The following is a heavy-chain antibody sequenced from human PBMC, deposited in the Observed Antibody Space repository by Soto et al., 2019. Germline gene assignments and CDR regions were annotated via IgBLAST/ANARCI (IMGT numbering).Heavy chain of an antibody. J-gene: IGHJ4*02. CDR1: GGSISRGGYY. CDR3: ASSVFQ. D-gene: IGHD3-10*02. CDR2: IYYSGST. Sequence: QVQLPESGPGLVKPSQTLSLTGTVSGGSISRGGYYWTWIRQHPGKGLEWIGYIYYSGSTYDNPSLKSRLTRPVDTYTTRFSLKLSSVTAAATAVYYWASSVFQWGQGTLVTVSS. V-gene: IGHV4-31*03.